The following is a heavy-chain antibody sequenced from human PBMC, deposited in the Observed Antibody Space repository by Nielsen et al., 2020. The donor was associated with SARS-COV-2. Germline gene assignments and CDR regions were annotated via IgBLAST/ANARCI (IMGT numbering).Heavy chain of an antibody. CDR1: GGSFSGYY. V-gene: IGHV4-34*01. CDR2: INHSGST. Sequence: SEPLSLTCAVYGGSFSGYYWSWIRQLPGKGLEWIGEINHSGSTNYNPSLKSRVTISVDTSKNQFSLKLSSVTAADTAVYYCARGLMSGTPDFYYSYMDVWDKGSTVTVSS. CDR3: ARGLMSGTPDFYYSYMDV. D-gene: IGHD1-7*01. J-gene: IGHJ6*03.